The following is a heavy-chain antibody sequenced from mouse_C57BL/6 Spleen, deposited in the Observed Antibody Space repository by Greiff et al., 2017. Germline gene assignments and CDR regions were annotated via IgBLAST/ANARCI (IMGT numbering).Heavy chain of an antibody. CDR2: INPNNGGT. Sequence: EVQLQQSGPELVKPGASVKISCKASGYTFTDYYMNWVKQSHGKSLEWIGDINPNNGGTSYNQKFKGKATLTVDKSSSTAYMELRSLTSEDSAVYYCASWGNYFAYWGQGTLVTVSA. V-gene: IGHV1-26*01. D-gene: IGHD2-1*01. CDR1: GYTFTDYY. CDR3: ASWGNYFAY. J-gene: IGHJ3*01.